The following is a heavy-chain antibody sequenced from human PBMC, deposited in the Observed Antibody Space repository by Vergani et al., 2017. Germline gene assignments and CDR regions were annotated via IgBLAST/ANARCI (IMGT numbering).Heavy chain of an antibody. V-gene: IGHV3-11*06. Sequence: QVQLVESGGGLVKPGGSRRLSCAASGFSFSDYYMSLIRQAPGKGLEWVSYISSSSSYTNYADSVKGRFTISRDNAKNSLYLQMNSLRVEDTAVYYCARGYTAAVDYWGQGTLVTVSS. D-gene: IGHD5-18*01. CDR2: ISSSSSYT. CDR3: ARGYTAAVDY. CDR1: GFSFSDYY. J-gene: IGHJ4*02.